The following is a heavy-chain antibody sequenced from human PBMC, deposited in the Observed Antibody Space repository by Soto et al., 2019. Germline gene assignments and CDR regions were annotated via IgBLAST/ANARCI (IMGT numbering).Heavy chain of an antibody. CDR1: GFTFRNYG. CDR3: TRDVSSGYFDL. V-gene: IGHV3-33*01. Sequence: QVQLVESGGGVVQPERSLRLSCAASGFTFRNYGMHWVRQAPGKGLEWVALIWYDGSNTFYTDSVKGRFTISRDNSKSTLHLQMDSLRAEDTAVYYCTRDVSSGYFDLWGRGSLVIVSS. CDR2: IWYDGSNT. J-gene: IGHJ2*01.